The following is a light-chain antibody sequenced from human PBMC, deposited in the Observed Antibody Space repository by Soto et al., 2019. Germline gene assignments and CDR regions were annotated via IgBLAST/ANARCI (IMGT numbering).Light chain of an antibody. J-gene: IGKJ1*01. Sequence: EMVMTQSPGTLSLSTGERATLSCRATQSVCSNQLAWYQQKPGQAPSILIFGAAGRATGIPDRFSGSGSGTDFTLTISRLEPEDFAVYYCQQYGSLSWTFGQGTKVDIK. CDR1: QSVCSNQ. CDR3: QQYGSLSWT. V-gene: IGKV3-20*01. CDR2: GAA.